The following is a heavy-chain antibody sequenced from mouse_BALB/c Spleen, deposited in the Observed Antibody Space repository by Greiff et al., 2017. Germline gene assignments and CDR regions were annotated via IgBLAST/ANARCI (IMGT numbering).Heavy chain of an antibody. Sequence: EVKLMESGPGLVKPSQSLSLTCTVTGYSITSDYAWNWIRQFPGNKLEWMGYISYSGRTSYNPSLKSRISITRDTSKNQFFLQLNSVTTEDTATYYCARRSEGKAEFTHYYAMDYWGQGTSVTVSS. CDR2: ISYSGRT. CDR1: GYSITSDYA. CDR3: ARRSEGKAEFTHYYAMDY. V-gene: IGHV3-2*02. D-gene: IGHD1-3*01. J-gene: IGHJ4*01.